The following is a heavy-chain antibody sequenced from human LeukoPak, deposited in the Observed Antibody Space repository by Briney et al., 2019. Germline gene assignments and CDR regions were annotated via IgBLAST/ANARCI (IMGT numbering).Heavy chain of an antibody. V-gene: IGHV3-74*01. D-gene: IGHD3-16*01. CDR2: INERATII. CDR3: VRDLILVWTPGDDFDH. Sequence: GGSLRLSCAASGFTFSNYWMHWVRQAPGKGLEWVSRINERATIISYADSVKGRFTISRENARNTLYLQMNSLTAEDTAVYYCVRDLILVWTPGDDFDHWGQGTMVTVSS. J-gene: IGHJ4*02. CDR1: GFTFSNYW.